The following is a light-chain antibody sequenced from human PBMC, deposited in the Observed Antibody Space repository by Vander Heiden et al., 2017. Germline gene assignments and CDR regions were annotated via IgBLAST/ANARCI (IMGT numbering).Light chain of an antibody. CDR2: AAS. Sequence: DIKMTQSPSSVPASIGDRVTIPCRASQDIRTWLAWYQQKPGKAPKLLIYAASTLQSGVPSRFSGSGSGTDFTLTISSLQPEDFATYYCQQANSFPLTFGGGTKVEI. CDR3: QQANSFPLT. V-gene: IGKV1-12*01. J-gene: IGKJ4*01. CDR1: QDIRTW.